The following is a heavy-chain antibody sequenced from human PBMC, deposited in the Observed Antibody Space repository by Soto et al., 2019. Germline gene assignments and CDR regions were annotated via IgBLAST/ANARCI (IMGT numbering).Heavy chain of an antibody. D-gene: IGHD3-16*01. V-gene: IGHV1-69*01. J-gene: IGHJ6*02. CDR1: GGTFNRHA. Sequence: QVQLVQSGAEVRKPGSSVKVSCKASGGTFNRHAISWVRQAPGQGLEWMGGIIPMFGTANHAQKFQGRVTITADDSTSTAYMDLYSLRSEDTAVYYCARDVPLNYYDGTFSYYAMDVWGQGTTVTVSS. CDR3: ARDVPLNYYDGTFSYYAMDV. CDR2: IIPMFGTA.